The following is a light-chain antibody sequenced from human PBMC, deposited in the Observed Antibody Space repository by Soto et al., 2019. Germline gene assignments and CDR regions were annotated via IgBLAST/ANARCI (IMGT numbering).Light chain of an antibody. CDR1: QTVIRY. J-gene: IGKJ3*01. CDR2: AVS. CDR3: QQSYSTLFT. V-gene: IGKV1-39*01. Sequence: IQMNQFPSSLSASVGDRVTITCRAGQTVIRYLNWYQQKPGRAPNLLIYAVSNLQSGVPSRFSGSGSATEFTLTISDLQPEDFATYSCQQSYSTLFTFGPGTKVEIK.